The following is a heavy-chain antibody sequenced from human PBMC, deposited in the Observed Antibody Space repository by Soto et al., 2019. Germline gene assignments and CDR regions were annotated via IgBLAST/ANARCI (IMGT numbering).Heavy chain of an antibody. D-gene: IGHD3-10*01. CDR1: GGTFSSYA. CDR3: ARAYYGSGSYYYGMDV. CDR2: IIPICGTA. Sequence: QVQLVQSGAEVKKPGSSVKVSCKASGGTFSSYAISWVRQAPGQGLEWMGGIIPICGTANYAQKFQGRVTITADESTSTADMELSSLGSEDTDVYYCARAYYGSGSYYYGMDVWGQGTTVTVSS. J-gene: IGHJ6*02. V-gene: IGHV1-69*01.